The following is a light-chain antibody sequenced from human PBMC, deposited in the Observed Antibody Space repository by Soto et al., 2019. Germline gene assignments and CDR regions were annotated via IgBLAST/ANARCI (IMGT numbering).Light chain of an antibody. J-gene: IGLJ2*01. CDR2: EDN. V-gene: IGLV6-57*04. Sequence: NFLLTQPHSVSESPGKTVTISCTRSSGSIASNYVQWYQQRPGSAPTTVIYEDNQRPSGVPDRFSGSTDGSSNSASLTISGLQPEDEADYYCQSYDSSTVVFGGGTKVTVL. CDR1: SGSIASNY. CDR3: QSYDSSTVV.